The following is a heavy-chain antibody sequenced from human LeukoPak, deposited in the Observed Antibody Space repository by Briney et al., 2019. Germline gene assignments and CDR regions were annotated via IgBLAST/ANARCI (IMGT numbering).Heavy chain of an antibody. CDR2: INHSGST. D-gene: IGHD2-2*01. CDR1: GGSFSGYY. J-gene: IGHJ4*02. Sequence: SETLSLTCAVYGGSFSGYYWSWLRQPPGKGLEWIGEINHSGSTNYNPSLKSRVTISVDTSKNQFSLKLSSVTAADTAVYYCARRRGYCSSTSCSIIHYFDYWGQGTLVTVSS. V-gene: IGHV4-34*01. CDR3: ARRRGYCSSTSCSIIHYFDY.